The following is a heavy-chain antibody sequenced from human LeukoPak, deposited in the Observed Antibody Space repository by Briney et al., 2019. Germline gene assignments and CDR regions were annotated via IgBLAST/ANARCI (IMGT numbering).Heavy chain of an antibody. D-gene: IGHD2-21*01. CDR3: AAYGAGFDT. CDR2: ISYDGSNK. J-gene: IGHJ5*02. CDR1: GFTFGSYA. V-gene: IGHV3-30*04. Sequence: GGSLRLSCAASGFTFGSYAMHWVRQAPGKGLEWVAVISYDGSNKYYADSVKGRFTISRDNAKKSLYLEMNNLRAEDTAVYYCAAYGAGFDTWGQGVLVTVSS.